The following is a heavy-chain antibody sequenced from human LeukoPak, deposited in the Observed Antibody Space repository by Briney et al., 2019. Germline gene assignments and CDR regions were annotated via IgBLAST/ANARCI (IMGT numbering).Heavy chain of an antibody. CDR3: AADGYSSPFDH. D-gene: IGHD5-24*01. V-gene: IGHV3-7*01. Sequence: GGSLRLSCAASGFTFSSYAMNWVRQTPGKGLEWVANIKKDGSEKYYVDSVRGRFTISRDNAKNSLYLQMNSLRAEDTAVYYCAADGYSSPFDHWGQGTLVTVSS. J-gene: IGHJ4*02. CDR2: IKKDGSEK. CDR1: GFTFSSYA.